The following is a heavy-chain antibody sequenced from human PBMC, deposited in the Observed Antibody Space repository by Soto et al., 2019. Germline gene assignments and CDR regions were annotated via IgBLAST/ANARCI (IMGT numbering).Heavy chain of an antibody. V-gene: IGHV3-23*01. D-gene: IGHD2-21*02. CDR3: AKAARDCGGDCYSSYFDS. CDR2: ITGNAANT. CDR1: RFTFGGYA. J-gene: IGHJ4*02. Sequence: GGSLRLSCSASRFTFGGYAMSWVRQAPGKGLEWVSGITGNAANTVYADSVKGRFTISRDNSKNALYLQLNSLRAEDTAIYFCAKAARDCGGDCYSSYFDSWGQGALVTVSS.